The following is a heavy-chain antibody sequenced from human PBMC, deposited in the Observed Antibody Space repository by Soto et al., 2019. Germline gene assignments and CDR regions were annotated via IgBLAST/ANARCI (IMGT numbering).Heavy chain of an antibody. D-gene: IGHD2-2*01. Sequence: EVQLVASVGGLVKPGVSLRLSCAVSGFTFSSYIMNWVRLAPGKGMECVSSISSSSSYIYYADSVKGRFTISRGNAKNSLYLQMNSLSAEDTAVYYCARVSVVPAAIPEYDYYYLDVWGKGTTVTFSS. V-gene: IGHV3-21*01. J-gene: IGHJ6*03. CDR1: GFTFSSYI. CDR2: ISSSSSYI. CDR3: ARVSVVPAAIPEYDYYYLDV.